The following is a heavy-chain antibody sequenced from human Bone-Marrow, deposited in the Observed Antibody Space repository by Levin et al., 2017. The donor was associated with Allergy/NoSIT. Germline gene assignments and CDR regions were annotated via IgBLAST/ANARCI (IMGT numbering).Heavy chain of an antibody. V-gene: IGHV4-39*01. CDR3: ARTPVAGPSGAFDI. Sequence: SETLSLTCTVSGASISSSSYYWGWIRQSPGKGLEWIGNIFFSGNTYYKPSLKSRVTMSVDTSKNQFFLKVSSVTAADTAVYFCARTPVAGPSGAFDIWGQGTMVPVSS. D-gene: IGHD6-19*01. CDR1: GASISSSSYY. CDR2: IFFSGNT. J-gene: IGHJ3*02.